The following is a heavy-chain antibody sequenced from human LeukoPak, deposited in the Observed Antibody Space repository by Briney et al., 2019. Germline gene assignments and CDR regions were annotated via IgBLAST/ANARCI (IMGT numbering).Heavy chain of an antibody. CDR3: ARVAMDYGGNPYYFDY. V-gene: IGHV4-38-2*02. CDR1: GYSISSGYY. CDR2: IYHSGRT. J-gene: IGHJ4*02. D-gene: IGHD4-23*01. Sequence: SETLSLTCTVSGYSISSGYYWGWIRQPPGKGLEWIGTIYHSGRTYYNPSLKSRVTISVDTSKNQFSLKLSSVTAADTAVHYCARVAMDYGGNPYYFDYWGQGTLVTVSS.